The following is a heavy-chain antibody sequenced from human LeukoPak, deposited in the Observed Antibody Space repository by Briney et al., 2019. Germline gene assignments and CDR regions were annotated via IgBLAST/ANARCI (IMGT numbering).Heavy chain of an antibody. J-gene: IGHJ5*02. Sequence: PGRSLRLSCAASGFTFDDYAMHWVRQAPGKGLEWVSGISWNSGSIGYADSVKGRFTISRDNAKKSVYLQMNSLRAEDTAVYYCATTGLLGDIPWGQGTLVTVSS. D-gene: IGHD2-21*01. CDR3: ATTGLLGDIP. CDR1: GFTFDDYA. V-gene: IGHV3-9*01. CDR2: ISWNSGSI.